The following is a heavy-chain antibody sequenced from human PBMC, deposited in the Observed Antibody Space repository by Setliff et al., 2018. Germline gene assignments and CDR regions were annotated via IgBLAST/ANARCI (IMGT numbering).Heavy chain of an antibody. J-gene: IGHJ5*02. CDR2: ISSSGISI. CDR1: GFTFSTIW. V-gene: IGHV3-11*04. D-gene: IGHD3-3*01. Sequence: GGSLRLSCAASGFTFSTIWMSWIRQAPGKGLEWVAYISSSGISIDYADSVKGRFIISRDNAKNSLSLQMNSLRAEDTAVYYCTRDVYDFRTGEAGPWGQGARVTAPQ. CDR3: TRDVYDFRTGEAGP.